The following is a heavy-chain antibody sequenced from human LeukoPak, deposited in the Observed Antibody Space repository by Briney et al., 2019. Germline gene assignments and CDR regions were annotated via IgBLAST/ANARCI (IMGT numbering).Heavy chain of an antibody. V-gene: IGHV3-33*01. J-gene: IGHJ6*02. D-gene: IGHD6-19*01. Sequence: PGGSLRLSCAASGFTFSHYGMHWVRQAPGKGLEWVAVIWHDGSNEYYADSVKGQFTISRDNSKNTLYLQMNSLRAEDTAVYYCARALQSWLATSYYGMDVWGQGTTVTVSS. CDR2: IWHDGSNE. CDR3: ARALQSWLATSYYGMDV. CDR1: GFTFSHYG.